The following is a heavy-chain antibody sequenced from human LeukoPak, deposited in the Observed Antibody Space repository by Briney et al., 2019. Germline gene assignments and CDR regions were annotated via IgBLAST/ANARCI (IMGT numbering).Heavy chain of an antibody. J-gene: IGHJ5*02. D-gene: IGHD1-26*01. V-gene: IGHV4-59*04. Sequence: SETLSLTCTVSGGSISGYYWSWIRQPPGKGLEWIGSIFNSGTTYYNPSLKSRVTTSVDTSKNQFSLKLNSVTAADTAVYYCARHGSYYFWFDPWGQGTLVTVSS. CDR2: IFNSGTT. CDR1: GGSISGYY. CDR3: ARHGSYYFWFDP.